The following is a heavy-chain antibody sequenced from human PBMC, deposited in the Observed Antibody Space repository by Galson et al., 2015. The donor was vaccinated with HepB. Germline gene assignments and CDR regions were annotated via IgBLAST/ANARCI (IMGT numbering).Heavy chain of an antibody. Sequence: SLRLSCAASGFTFSSYAMSWVRQAPGKGLEWVSAISGSGGSTYYADSVKGRFTISRDNSKNTLYLQMNSLRAEDTAVYYCANEPWTYYYGSGSYRDHYYYYGMDVWGQGTTVTVSS. D-gene: IGHD3-10*01. J-gene: IGHJ6*02. CDR2: ISGSGGST. CDR1: GFTFSSYA. V-gene: IGHV3-23*01. CDR3: ANEPWTYYYGSGSYRDHYYYYGMDV.